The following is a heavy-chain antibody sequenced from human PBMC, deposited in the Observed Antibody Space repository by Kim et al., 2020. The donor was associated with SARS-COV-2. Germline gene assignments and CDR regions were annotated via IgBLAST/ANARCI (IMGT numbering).Heavy chain of an antibody. Sequence: SETLSLTCTVSGGSMTSNYWSWIRQPPGKGLEWIGYISNSGRTNYNPSLSLRSRVIISIDTSKNQFSLNLTSVTAADTAVYYCAKSYYYDTSDYGRQNWFDPWGQGTLVTVSA. V-gene: IGHV4-59*01. CDR2: ISNSGRT. D-gene: IGHD3-22*01. J-gene: IGHJ5*02. CDR1: GGSMTSNY. CDR3: AKSYYYDTSDYGRQNWFDP.